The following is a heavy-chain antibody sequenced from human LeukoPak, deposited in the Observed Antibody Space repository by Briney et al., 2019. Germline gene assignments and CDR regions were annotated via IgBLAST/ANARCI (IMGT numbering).Heavy chain of an antibody. D-gene: IGHD6-25*01. CDR3: ARKGIRSSGFDY. V-gene: IGHV1-8*01. CDR1: GYTFTSYD. CDR2: MNPNSGNT. J-gene: IGHJ4*02. Sequence: ASVKVSCKASGYTFTSYDINWVRQAPGQGLEWMGGMNPNSGNTGYAQKFQGRVTITRNTSISTAYMELSSLRSEDTAVYYCARKGIRSSGFDYWGQGTLVTVSS.